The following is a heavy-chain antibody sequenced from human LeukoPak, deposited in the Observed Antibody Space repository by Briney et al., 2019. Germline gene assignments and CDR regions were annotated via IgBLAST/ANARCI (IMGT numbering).Heavy chain of an antibody. CDR1: GYTFTSYY. Sequence: ASVSVSCKASGYTFTSYYMHWVRQAPGQGLERMGIINPSGGSTSYAQKFQGRVTMTRDTSTSTVYMELSSLRSEDTAVYYCARDKGEGSGPERDWFDPWGQGTLVRVSS. J-gene: IGHJ5*02. D-gene: IGHD3-10*01. V-gene: IGHV1-46*01. CDR2: INPSGGST. CDR3: ARDKGEGSGPERDWFDP.